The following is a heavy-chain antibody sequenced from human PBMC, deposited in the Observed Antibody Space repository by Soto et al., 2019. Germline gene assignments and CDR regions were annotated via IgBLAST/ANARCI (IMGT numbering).Heavy chain of an antibody. CDR1: GYTFTGYY. CDR2: INPNSGGT. D-gene: IGHD6-19*01. J-gene: IGHJ3*02. V-gene: IGHV1-2*04. CDR3: ARDRIAVAGPTFDAFDI. Sequence: QVQLVQSGAEVKKPGASVKVSCKASGYTFTGYYMHWVRQAPGQGLEWMGWINPNSGGTNYAQKFQGWVTMTRDTSISTAYMELSRLRSDDTAVYYCARDRIAVAGPTFDAFDIWGQGTMVTVSS.